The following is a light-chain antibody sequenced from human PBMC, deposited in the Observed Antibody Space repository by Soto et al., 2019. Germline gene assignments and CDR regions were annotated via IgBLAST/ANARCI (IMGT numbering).Light chain of an antibody. Sequence: EIVLTQSPGTLSLSPGERSALSCMSSQSLTSSYLAWYQQKPGQSPRLLIYGASRRATGIPDRFSGSGSGTDFTLTISRLEPEDFAVYYCQQYDASLWTFGQGTKVDI. V-gene: IGKV3-20*01. J-gene: IGKJ1*01. CDR1: QSLTSSY. CDR2: GAS. CDR3: QQYDASLWT.